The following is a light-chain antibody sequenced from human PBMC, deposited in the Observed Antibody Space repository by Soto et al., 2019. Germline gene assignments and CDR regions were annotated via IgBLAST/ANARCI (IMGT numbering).Light chain of an antibody. CDR1: SSDVGCYNY. CDR2: DVT. CDR3: SSYTSSYTYV. J-gene: IGLJ1*01. V-gene: IGLV2-14*03. Sequence: QSVLTQPASVSGSPGQSITISCTGTSSDVGCYNYVAWYQQHPGKAPKLMIHDVTNRPSGVSNRFSGSKSGNTASLTISGLQTEDEADYYCSSYTSSYTYVFGGGTKLTVL.